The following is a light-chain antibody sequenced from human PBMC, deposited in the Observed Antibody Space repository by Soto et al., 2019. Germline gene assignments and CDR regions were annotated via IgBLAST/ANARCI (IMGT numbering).Light chain of an antibody. Sequence: DIQMTQSPSTLSASVGDRVTITCRASQSISSWLAWYQQKPGKAPKLLIYKASSLESGVPSRFSGSGSGTEFTLTISSLQHDDFATYDCQQYNRSSPETFGQGTKVDIK. J-gene: IGKJ1*01. CDR1: QSISSW. CDR3: QQYNRSSPET. CDR2: KAS. V-gene: IGKV1-5*03.